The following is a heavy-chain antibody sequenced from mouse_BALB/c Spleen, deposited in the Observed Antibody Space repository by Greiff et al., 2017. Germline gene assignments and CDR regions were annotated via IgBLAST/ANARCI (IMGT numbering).Heavy chain of an antibody. Sequence: QVQLKQSGPELVKPGASVKMSCKASGYTFTSYYIHWVKQRPGQGLEWIGWIYPGDGSTKYNEKFKGKTTLTADKSPSTAYMLLSSLTSEDSAIYFCARGYRYDEFRRPYYYAMDYWGQGTSVTVSS. CDR2: IYPGDGST. CDR1: GYTFTSYY. J-gene: IGHJ4*01. D-gene: IGHD2-14*01. V-gene: IGHV1S56*01. CDR3: ARGYRYDEFRRPYYYAMDY.